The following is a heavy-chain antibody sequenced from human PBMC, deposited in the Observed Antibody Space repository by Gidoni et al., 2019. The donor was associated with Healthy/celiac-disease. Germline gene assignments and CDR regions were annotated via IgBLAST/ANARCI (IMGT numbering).Heavy chain of an antibody. V-gene: IGHV1-2*02. CDR1: GFTFTGYY. J-gene: IGHJ6*02. D-gene: IGHD3-3*01. CDR2: INPNSGGT. Sequence: QVQLVQSGAEVKKPGASVQVSCKASGFTFTGYYMHWVRQAPGQGLEWMGWINPNSGGTNYAQKFQGRVTMTRDTSISTAYMELSRLRSDDTAVYYCARDRSVLRFLEHARALGREPGYGMDVWGQGTTVTVSS. CDR3: ARDRSVLRFLEHARALGREPGYGMDV.